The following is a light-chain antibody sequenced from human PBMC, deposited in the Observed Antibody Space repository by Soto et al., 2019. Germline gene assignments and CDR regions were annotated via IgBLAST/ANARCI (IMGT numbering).Light chain of an antibody. Sequence: VVMTQSPLSLPVTLGQPASISCKSSQTFEYRDGNTYLNWIQQRPGQSPRRLIYQVSHRDSGVPDRFSGSGSGTDFTLKISRVEAEDVGVYYCVQGTHWPPFTFGQGTKLEIK. V-gene: IGKV2-30*01. J-gene: IGKJ2*01. CDR3: VQGTHWPPFT. CDR1: QTFEYRDGNTY. CDR2: QVS.